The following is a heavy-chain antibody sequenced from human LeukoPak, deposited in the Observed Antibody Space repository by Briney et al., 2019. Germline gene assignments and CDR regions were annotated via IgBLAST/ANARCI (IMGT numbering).Heavy chain of an antibody. CDR3: AREVAAMAHSFDY. Sequence: PGGSLRLSCAASGFTFSSYGMHWVRQAPGKGLEWVSSISSSSSYIYYADSVKGRFTISRDNAKNSLYLQMNSLRAEDTAVYYCAREVAAMAHSFDYWGQGTLVTVSS. CDR2: ISSSSSYI. J-gene: IGHJ4*02. D-gene: IGHD5-18*01. CDR1: GFTFSSYG. V-gene: IGHV3-21*01.